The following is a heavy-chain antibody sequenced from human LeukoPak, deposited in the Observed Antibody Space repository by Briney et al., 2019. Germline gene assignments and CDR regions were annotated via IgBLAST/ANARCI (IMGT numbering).Heavy chain of an antibody. V-gene: IGHV3-23*01. CDR3: AKGFGMD. Sequence: GGSLRLSCAASGFTFSAYAMNWVRQAPGKGLEWVSIISGRGSSTYYADSVKGRFTISRDHAKNSLYLQMRNLRGDDTAVYYCAKGFGMDWGQGALVTVTS. D-gene: IGHD1-14*01. CDR1: GFTFSAYA. CDR2: ISGRGSST. J-gene: IGHJ4*02.